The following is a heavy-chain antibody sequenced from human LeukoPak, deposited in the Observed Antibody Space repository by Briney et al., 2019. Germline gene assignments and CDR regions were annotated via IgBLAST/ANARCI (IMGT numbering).Heavy chain of an antibody. CDR3: ARGASTFDY. J-gene: IGHJ4*02. CDR1: GGSISSYY. V-gene: IGHV4-59*01. CDR2: IYYSGST. Sequence: SETLSLTCTVSGGSISSYYWSWIRQPPGKGLEWIGYIYYSGSTNYNPSLKSRVTMSVDTSKNQFSLRLSSMTAADTAVYYCARGASTFDYWGQGTLVIVSS.